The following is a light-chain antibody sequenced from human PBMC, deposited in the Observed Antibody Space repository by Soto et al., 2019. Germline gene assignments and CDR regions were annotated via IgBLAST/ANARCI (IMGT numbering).Light chain of an antibody. CDR1: HSIFYSSNNKNY. CDR3: QQYYSTPWT. Sequence: DIVMTQSPDSLAVSLGERATINCKSIHSIFYSSNNKNYLTWYQQKPGQPPKLLIYWASTRESGVPDRFSGSGSGTDFTLTISSLQAEDVAVYYCQQYYSTPWTFGQGTKVDI. J-gene: IGKJ1*01. CDR2: WAS. V-gene: IGKV4-1*01.